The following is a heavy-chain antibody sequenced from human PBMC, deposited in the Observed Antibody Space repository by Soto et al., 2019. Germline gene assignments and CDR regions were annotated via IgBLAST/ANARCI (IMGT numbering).Heavy chain of an antibody. V-gene: IGHV1-46*01. CDR3: ASMVHYYDSSGYHYYYYGMDV. D-gene: IGHD3-22*01. CDR2: INPSGGST. CDR1: GYTFTSYY. J-gene: IGHJ6*02. Sequence: QVQLVQSGAEVKKPGASVKVSCKASGYTFTSYYMHWVRQAPGQGLEWMGIINPSGGSTSYAKKLQGRVTMTRDTSTSTVYMELSSLRSEDTAVYYCASMVHYYDSSGYHYYYYGMDVWGQGTTVTVSS.